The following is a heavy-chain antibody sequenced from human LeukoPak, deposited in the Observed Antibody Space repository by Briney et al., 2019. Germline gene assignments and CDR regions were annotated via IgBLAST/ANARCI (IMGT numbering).Heavy chain of an antibody. D-gene: IGHD1-1*01. CDR3: ARGHTTGTGTTIGRFDY. J-gene: IGHJ4*02. CDR2: INPSGSIT. CDR1: GYTFTSYY. V-gene: IGHV1-46*01. Sequence: ASVKVSYKASGYTFTSYYMHWVRQAPGQGLEWMGVINPSGSITSYAQKFQGRVTMTRDTSTSTVYMELSSLRSEDTAVYYCARGHTTGTGTTIGRFDYWGQGTLVTVSS.